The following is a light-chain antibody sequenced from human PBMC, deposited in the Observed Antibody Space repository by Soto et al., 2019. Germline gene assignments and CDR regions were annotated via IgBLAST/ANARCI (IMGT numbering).Light chain of an antibody. CDR1: QSVSRY. V-gene: IGKV3-11*01. J-gene: IGKJ4*01. CDR3: QPRSDWPST. Sequence: EIVLTQSPATLPLSPGERATLSCRASQSVSRYLAWYQQKPGQAPRLLIYDASNSATGIPARFSGCGSGTDFKLTISGLEPEDFVVYYGQPRSDWPSTLGGGTKVQIK. CDR2: DAS.